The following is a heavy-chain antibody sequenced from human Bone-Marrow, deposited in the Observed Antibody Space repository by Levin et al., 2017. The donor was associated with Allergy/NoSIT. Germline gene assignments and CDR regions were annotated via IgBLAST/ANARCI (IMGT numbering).Heavy chain of an antibody. D-gene: IGHD1-7*01. CDR1: GFNFNDFA. J-gene: IGHJ4*02. CDR3: VKDRTSVDNWNYGGPFES. CDR2: IMWDSSRM. Sequence: PGGSLRLSCEASGFNFNDFAMHWVRQVPGKGLEWVSGIMWDSSRMDYADSVKGRFIISRENAKKSLYLEMNGLRVDDTALYYCVKDRTSVDNWNYGGPFESWGQGTLVTVSS. V-gene: IGHV3-9*01.